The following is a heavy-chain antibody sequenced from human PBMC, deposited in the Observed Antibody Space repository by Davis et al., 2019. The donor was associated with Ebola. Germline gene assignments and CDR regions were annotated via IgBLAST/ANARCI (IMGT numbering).Heavy chain of an antibody. CDR1: AYTFTSYG. J-gene: IGHJ6*02. D-gene: IGHD6-6*01. Sequence: ASVQVPCNASAYTFTSYGISWVRQAPGQGLQWMGWISAYNGNTNYAQKFQGRVTMTTDTSTSTAYMELRSLRSDDTAVYYCARDNGGSSPHYYYYYYGMDVWGQGTTVTVSS. V-gene: IGHV1-18*01. CDR2: ISAYNGNT. CDR3: ARDNGGSSPHYYYYYYGMDV.